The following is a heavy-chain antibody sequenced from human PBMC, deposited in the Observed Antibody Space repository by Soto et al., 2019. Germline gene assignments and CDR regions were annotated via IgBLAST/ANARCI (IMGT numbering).Heavy chain of an antibody. J-gene: IGHJ5*02. CDR3: AKGEHAHCSRGSCRGGGWFDP. CDR2: ITYNSSNI. CDR1: GFTFEHYA. D-gene: IGHD2-15*01. Sequence: EVQLVESGGGLVQPGTSLRLSCAASGFTFEHYAMHWVRQAPGKDLAWVSGITYNSSNIVYADSVKGRFTISRDNVKNSLTLQMNSLRVEDTAFYYCAKGEHAHCSRGSCRGGGWFDPWGQGTLVTVSS. V-gene: IGHV3-9*01.